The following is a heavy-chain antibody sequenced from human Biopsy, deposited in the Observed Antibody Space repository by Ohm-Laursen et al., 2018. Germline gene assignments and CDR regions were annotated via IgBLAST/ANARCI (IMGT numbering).Heavy chain of an antibody. V-gene: IGHV1-46*01. CDR3: ARAGVGADGTDSYYYGMDV. CDR2: ISSSGATT. J-gene: IGHJ6*02. Sequence: ASVKVSCKVSGNTFATYHIHWVRQAPGQGLEWMGGISSSGATTSFSQKFQGRITMTRDTSTGTEYMDLNSLGSEDTAVYYCARAGVGADGTDSYYYGMDVWGPGTTVTVSS. CDR1: GNTFATYH. D-gene: IGHD6-13*01.